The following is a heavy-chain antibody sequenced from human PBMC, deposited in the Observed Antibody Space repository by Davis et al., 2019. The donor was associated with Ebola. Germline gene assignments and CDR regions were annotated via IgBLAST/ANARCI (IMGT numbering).Heavy chain of an antibody. CDR2: STESEADI. D-gene: IGHD3-10*01. CDR1: GFTFSSSV. V-gene: IGHV3-23*01. J-gene: IGHJ4*02. CDR3: AKLAVRGNYYGSDF. Sequence: PGGSLRLSCAASGFTFSSSVLYWVRQAPGKGLEWVSASTESEADITYADSVKGRFTVSRDNSMNTVYLQCNSLRVEDTAVYYCAKLAVRGNYYGSDFWGRGTLVTVSS.